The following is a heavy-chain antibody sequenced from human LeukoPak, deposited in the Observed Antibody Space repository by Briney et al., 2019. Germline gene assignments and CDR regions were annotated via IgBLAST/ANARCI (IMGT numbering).Heavy chain of an antibody. J-gene: IGHJ4*02. D-gene: IGHD3-10*01. CDR2: IRYDGSNK. V-gene: IGHV3-30*02. CDR1: GFTFSSYG. Sequence: GGSLRLSCAASGFTFSSYGMHWVRQAPGKGLEWVAFIRYDGSNKYYADSVKGRFTISRDNSKNTLYLQMNSLRAEDTAVYYCAKVDYYGSGSYWTGYFDYWGQGTLVTVSS. CDR3: AKVDYYGSGSYWTGYFDY.